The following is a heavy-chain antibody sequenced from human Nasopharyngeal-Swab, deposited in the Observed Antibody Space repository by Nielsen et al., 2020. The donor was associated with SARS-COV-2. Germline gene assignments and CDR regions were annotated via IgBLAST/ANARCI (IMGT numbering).Heavy chain of an antibody. CDR2: ISYDGSNK. CDR1: GFTFSRYT. Sequence: GESLKISCAASGFTFSRYTMHWVRQAPGKGLEWVAVISYDGSNKYYADSVKGRSTISRDISKNTLYLQMNSLRAEDTAVFYCASTPLDSSGYYYAFHYWGRGTLVTDSS. D-gene: IGHD3-22*01. V-gene: IGHV3-30-3*01. J-gene: IGHJ4*02. CDR3: ASTPLDSSGYYYAFHY.